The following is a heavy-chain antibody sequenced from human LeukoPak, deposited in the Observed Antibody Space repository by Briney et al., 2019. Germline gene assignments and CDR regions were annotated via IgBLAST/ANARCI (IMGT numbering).Heavy chain of an antibody. J-gene: IGHJ1*01. CDR2: VDPEDGEV. D-gene: IGHD4-17*01. CDR3: AAGTDYGKY. Sequence: ASVKVSCKASGYTFSDHHIHWVQQAPAKGLEWMGRVDPEDGEVIYAGKFQGRVTMTADTSIDTAYMEVTSLRFEDTAIYYCAAGTDYGKYWGQGTLVTVSS. CDR1: GYTFSDHH. V-gene: IGHV1-69-2*01.